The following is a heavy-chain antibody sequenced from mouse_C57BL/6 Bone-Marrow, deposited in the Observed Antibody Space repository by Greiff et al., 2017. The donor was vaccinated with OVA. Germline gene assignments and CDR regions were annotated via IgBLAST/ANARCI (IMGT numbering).Heavy chain of an antibody. J-gene: IGHJ3*01. CDR3: AREWFAY. Sequence: EVKVEESGGGLVKPGGSLKLSCAASGFTFSSYAMSWVRQTPEKRLEWVATISDGGSYTYYPDNVKGRFTFSRDKAKNNLYLQMSHLKAEDTAMYYCAREWFAYWGQGTLVTVSA. CDR1: GFTFSSYA. V-gene: IGHV5-4*01. CDR2: ISDGGSYT.